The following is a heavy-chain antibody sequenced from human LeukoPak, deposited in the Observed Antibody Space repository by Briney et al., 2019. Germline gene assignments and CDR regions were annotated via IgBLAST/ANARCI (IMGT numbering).Heavy chain of an antibody. CDR3: AKVPTYSSGGDLDY. Sequence: AGSLRLSCAASGFTIGSYAMNWVRQAPGQGLEWVSSISDSGGSTYNADSVKGRFTISRDNSKNTLYLQMNSLRAEDTAVYYCAKVPTYSSGGDLDYWGQGTLVTVSS. CDR1: GFTIGSYA. J-gene: IGHJ4*02. V-gene: IGHV3-23*01. CDR2: ISDSGGST. D-gene: IGHD6-19*01.